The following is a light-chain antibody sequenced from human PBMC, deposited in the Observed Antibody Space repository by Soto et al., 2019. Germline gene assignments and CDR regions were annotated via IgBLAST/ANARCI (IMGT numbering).Light chain of an antibody. CDR2: GAS. J-gene: IGKJ4*01. CDR1: QSVRSSS. CDR3: QQYASSPLT. V-gene: IGKV3-20*01. Sequence: EIVLTQPPGTLSLSSGERATLSCRASQSVRSSSLAWYQQKPGQAPRLLIYGASSRATGIPDRFSGSGSGTDFTLTISRLEPEDFAVYYCQQYASSPLTFGGGTKVEIK.